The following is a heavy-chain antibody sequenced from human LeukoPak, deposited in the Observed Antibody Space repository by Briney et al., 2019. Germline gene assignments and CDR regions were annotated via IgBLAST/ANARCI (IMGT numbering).Heavy chain of an antibody. CDR3: ARGKRGYGSY. Sequence: PGGSLRLSCAASGFTFRSYEMNWVRQAPGEGLEWVSYISSSGSTIYYADSVKGRFTISRDNAKNSLYLQMNSLRAEDTAVYYCARGKRGYGSYWGQGTLVTVSS. J-gene: IGHJ4*02. CDR2: ISSSGSTI. V-gene: IGHV3-48*03. D-gene: IGHD3-10*01. CDR1: GFTFRSYE.